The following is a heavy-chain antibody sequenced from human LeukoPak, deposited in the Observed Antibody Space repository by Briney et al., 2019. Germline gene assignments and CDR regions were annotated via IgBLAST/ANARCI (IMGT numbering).Heavy chain of an antibody. CDR3: ARGGSYLSAFDI. J-gene: IGHJ3*02. V-gene: IGHV3-48*01. D-gene: IGHD1-26*01. CDR1: GFTFRSYS. Sequence: GGSLRLSCAGSGFTFRSYSMNWVRQAPGKGPEWVSYISSSSNNMYYADSVKGRFTISRDNSKNTLYLQMNSLRAEDTAVYYCARGGSYLSAFDIWGQGTMVTVSS. CDR2: ISSSSNNM.